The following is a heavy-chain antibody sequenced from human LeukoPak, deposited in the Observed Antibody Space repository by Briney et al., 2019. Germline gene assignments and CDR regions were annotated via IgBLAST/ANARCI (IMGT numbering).Heavy chain of an antibody. V-gene: IGHV3-21*01. J-gene: IGHJ6*02. CDR2: ISRSSSDI. CDR1: GFTFSSYW. Sequence: GGSLRLSCAASGFTFSSYWMSWVRQAPGKGLEWVSSISRSSSDIYYADSVKGRFSVSRDNAKNSLYLQMNSLRAEDTAVYYCARDGGYCSGGSCYYYYGMDVWGPGTTVTVSS. CDR3: ARDGGYCSGGSCYYYYGMDV. D-gene: IGHD2-15*01.